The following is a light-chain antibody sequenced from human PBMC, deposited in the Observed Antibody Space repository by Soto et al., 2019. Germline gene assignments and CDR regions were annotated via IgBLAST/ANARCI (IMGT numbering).Light chain of an antibody. CDR1: QSISSY. Sequence: DIQMTQSPSSLSGFVGDRVTITCRASQSISSYLNWYQQKPGKAPKLLIYAASSLQSGVPSRFSGSGSGTDFTLTISSLQSEDFGSYFCQQSYSLFTFGPGTRVEMK. CDR2: AAS. CDR3: QQSYSLFT. J-gene: IGKJ3*01. V-gene: IGKV1-39*01.